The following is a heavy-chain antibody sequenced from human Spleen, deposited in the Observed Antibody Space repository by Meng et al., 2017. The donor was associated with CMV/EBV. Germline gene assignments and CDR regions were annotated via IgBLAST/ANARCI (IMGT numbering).Heavy chain of an antibody. CDR1: YTFTSYY. CDR2: ISPDNGNT. D-gene: IGHD3-16*01. V-gene: IGHV1-18*04. J-gene: IGHJ4*02. Sequence: YTFTSYYMHWVRQAPGQGLEWMGWISPDNGNTFYAQKFQGRVTVTVDTSTSTASMELRSLRSDDTAVYYCARGGRDDEIMPASYLDNWGQGTLVTVSS. CDR3: ARGGRDDEIMPASYLDN.